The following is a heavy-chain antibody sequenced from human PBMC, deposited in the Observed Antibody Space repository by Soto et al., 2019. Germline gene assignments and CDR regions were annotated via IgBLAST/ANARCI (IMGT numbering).Heavy chain of an antibody. V-gene: IGHV6-1*01. CDR3: GRENWDDLTVEY. Sequence: QVQLQQSGPGLVKPSQTLSLTCAISGDSVSSHSAAWNWIRQSPSRGLEWLGRTYYRSKWYIEYASSVKSRXXMXAXXPKNQVSLQLKAVTPEDTAVYYCGRENWDDLTVEYWGQGTLVTVSS. D-gene: IGHD1-1*01. CDR2: TYYRSKWYI. J-gene: IGHJ4*02. CDR1: GDSVSSHSAA.